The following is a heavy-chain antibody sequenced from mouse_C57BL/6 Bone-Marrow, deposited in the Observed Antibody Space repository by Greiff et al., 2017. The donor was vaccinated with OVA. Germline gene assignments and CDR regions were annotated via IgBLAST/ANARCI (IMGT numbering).Heavy chain of an antibody. CDR1: GYTFTDYY. CDR3: ASGGNYGGY. J-gene: IGHJ2*01. D-gene: IGHD2-1*01. Sequence: EVQLQQSGPELVKPGASVKISCKASGYTFTDYYMNWVKQSHGKSLEWIGDINPNNGGTSYNQKFKGKATLTVDKSSSTAYMELRSLTSEDSAVYYCASGGNYGGYWGQGTTLTVSS. CDR2: INPNNGGT. V-gene: IGHV1-26*01.